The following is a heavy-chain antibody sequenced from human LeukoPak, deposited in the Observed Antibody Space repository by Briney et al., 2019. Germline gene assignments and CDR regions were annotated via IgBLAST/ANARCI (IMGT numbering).Heavy chain of an antibody. CDR2: LDTDGTDT. CDR3: ARPRAYDSRDLDY. D-gene: IGHD3-16*01. V-gene: IGHV3-74*01. J-gene: IGHJ4*02. Sequence: GGSLRLSCAASGFTFGTYWMHWVRQAPGKRLVWVSRLDTDGTDTAYADSVKGRFTISRDNAKNTLYLQMNSLRAEDTAVYYCARPRAYDSRDLDYWGQGTLVTVSS. CDR1: GFTFGTYW.